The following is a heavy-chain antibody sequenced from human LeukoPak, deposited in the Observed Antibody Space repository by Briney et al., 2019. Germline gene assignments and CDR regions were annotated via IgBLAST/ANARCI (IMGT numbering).Heavy chain of an antibody. CDR1: GFTFSSYG. V-gene: IGHV3-33*01. CDR2: IWYDGSNK. CDR3: ARDRRYCSSTSCYTPFWYYYYGMDV. J-gene: IGHJ6*02. D-gene: IGHD2-2*02. Sequence: GSLRLSCAASGFTFSSYGMHWVRQAPGKGLEWVAVIWYDGSNKYYADSVKGRFTISRDNSKNTLYLQMNSLRAEDTAVYYCARDRRYCSSTSCYTPFWYYYYGMDVWGQGTTVTVSS.